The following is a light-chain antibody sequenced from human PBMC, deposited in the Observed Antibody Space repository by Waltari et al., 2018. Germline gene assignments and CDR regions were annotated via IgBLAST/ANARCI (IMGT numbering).Light chain of an antibody. CDR2: GAS. Sequence: EIVMTQSPATLSVSPGERATLSCRASQSVSSNLAWYQQKPGQAPRLLIYGASTRPTDIPARFSGNGSGTEFTLTISSLQSEDFAVYSCQQYNIWPPGTFGPGTKVDL. J-gene: IGKJ3*01. CDR1: QSVSSN. V-gene: IGKV3-15*01. CDR3: QQYNIWPPGT.